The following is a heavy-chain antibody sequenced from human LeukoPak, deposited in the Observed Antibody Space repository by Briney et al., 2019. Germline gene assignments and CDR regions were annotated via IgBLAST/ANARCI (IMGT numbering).Heavy chain of an antibody. CDR3: ARGPAEKNPVFTVSPPSY. V-gene: IGHV3-30*03. CDR1: GFTFSSYG. Sequence: GGSLRLSCAASGFTFSSYGMHWVRQAPGKGLEWVAVISYDGSNKYYADSVKGRFTISRDNSKNTLYLQMNSLRAEDTAVYYCARGPAEKNPVFTVSPPSYWGQGTLVTVSS. D-gene: IGHD1-14*01. CDR2: ISYDGSNK. J-gene: IGHJ4*02.